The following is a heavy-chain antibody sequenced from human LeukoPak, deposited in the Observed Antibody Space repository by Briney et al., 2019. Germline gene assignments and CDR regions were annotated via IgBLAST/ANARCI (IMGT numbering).Heavy chain of an antibody. V-gene: IGHV1-18*01. CDR2: ISAYNGNA. J-gene: IGHJ6*02. CDR3: ARVNYNSGIDV. CDR1: GYTFTSYF. Sequence: ASVRVSCKADGYTFTSYFISWVRQAPGQGLEWMGWISAYNGNANYAQKFMGRVTMTTDTATSTAYMELRSLRSDDTAVFYGARVNYNSGIDVWGQGTTVTVSS.